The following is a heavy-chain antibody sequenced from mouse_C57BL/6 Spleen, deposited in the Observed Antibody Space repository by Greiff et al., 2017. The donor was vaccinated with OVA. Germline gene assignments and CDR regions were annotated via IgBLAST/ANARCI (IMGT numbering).Heavy chain of an antibody. J-gene: IGHJ4*01. CDR1: GYTFTSYW. Sequence: QVQLQQPGAELVKPGASVKMSCKASGYTFTSYWITWVKQRPGQGLEWIGDIYPGSGSTNYNEKFKSKATLTVDTSSSTAYMQLSSLTSEDSAVYYCARAGYYDYTTVYAMDYWGQGTSVTVSS. CDR2: IYPGSGST. V-gene: IGHV1-55*01. D-gene: IGHD2-4*01. CDR3: ARAGYYDYTTVYAMDY.